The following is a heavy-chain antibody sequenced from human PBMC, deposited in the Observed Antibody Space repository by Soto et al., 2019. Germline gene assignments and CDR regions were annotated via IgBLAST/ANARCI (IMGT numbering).Heavy chain of an antibody. J-gene: IGHJ4*02. CDR2: ISDRGDTT. CDR1: GFTISSNA. V-gene: IGHV3-23*01. D-gene: IGHD1-1*01. CDR3: ARDKPGTTPLDY. Sequence: GGSLRLSCAASGFTISSNAMYWVRQAPGKGLEWVSAISDRGDTTHYADSVKGRFTISRHTSKNTLYLQLHTLRADVTAVYYCARDKPGTTPLDYWGQGTLVAVST.